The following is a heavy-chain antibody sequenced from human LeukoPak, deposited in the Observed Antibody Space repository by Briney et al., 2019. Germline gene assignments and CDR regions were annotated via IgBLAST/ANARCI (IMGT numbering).Heavy chain of an antibody. D-gene: IGHD2-15*01. CDR2: IPYDGSNK. Sequence: GRTLRLSCAASGFTFSSYAMHWVRQAPGKGLEWVALIPYDGSNKYYADSVKGRFTVSRDNSKNTLYLQMNSLRSDDTAVYYCARGWGYCSGGSCYSLSEDYYMDVWGKGTTVTVSS. V-gene: IGHV3-30*04. CDR3: ARGWGYCSGGSCYSLSEDYYMDV. CDR1: GFTFSSYA. J-gene: IGHJ6*03.